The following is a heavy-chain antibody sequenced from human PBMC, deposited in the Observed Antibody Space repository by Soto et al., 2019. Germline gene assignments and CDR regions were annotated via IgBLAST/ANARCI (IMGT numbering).Heavy chain of an antibody. J-gene: IGHJ4*02. CDR2: IYHSGST. CDR1: GGSISSGGYS. Sequence: PSETLSLTCAVSGGSISSGGYSWSWIRQPPGKGLEWIGYIYHSGSTYYNPSLKSRVTISVDRSKNQFSLKLSSVTAADTAVYYCARAEQPFNYGTRFKEWPKAFDYWGQGTLVTVSS. D-gene: IGHD4-17*01. CDR3: ARAEQPFNYGTRFKEWPKAFDY. V-gene: IGHV4-30-2*01.